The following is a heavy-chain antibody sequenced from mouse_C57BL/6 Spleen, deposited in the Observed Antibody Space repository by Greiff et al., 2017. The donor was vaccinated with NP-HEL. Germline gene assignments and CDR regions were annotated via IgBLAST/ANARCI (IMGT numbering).Heavy chain of an antibody. D-gene: IGHD1-1*01. V-gene: IGHV5-6*01. Sequence: EVQRVESGGDLVKPGGSLKLSCAASGFTFSSYGMSWVRQTPDKRLEWVATISSGGSYTYYPDSVKGRFTISRDNAKNTLYLQMSSLKSEDTAMYYCARQEDYSWFAYWGQGTLVTVSA. CDR3: ARQEDYSWFAY. CDR1: GFTFSSYG. J-gene: IGHJ3*01. CDR2: ISSGGSYT.